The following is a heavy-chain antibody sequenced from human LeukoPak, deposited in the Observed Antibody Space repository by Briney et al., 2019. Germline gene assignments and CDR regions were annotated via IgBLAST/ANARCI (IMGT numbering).Heavy chain of an antibody. J-gene: IGHJ4*02. V-gene: IGHV1-18*01. Sequence: GASVKVSCKASGYTFTKSGISWVRQAPGQGPEWMGWISTNKGNTNYAQKFQGRVTLTTETSTSTAYMELRSLTSDDTAIYYCASRIDYDGQYPYFNYWGQGTLVTVSS. CDR2: ISTNKGNT. CDR3: ASRIDYDGQYPYFNY. CDR1: GYTFTKSG. D-gene: IGHD4-23*01.